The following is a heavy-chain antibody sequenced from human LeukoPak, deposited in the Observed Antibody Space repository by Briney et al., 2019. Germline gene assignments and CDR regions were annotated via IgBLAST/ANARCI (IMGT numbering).Heavy chain of an antibody. D-gene: IGHD4-23*01. CDR3: ATSEGGGFFDY. V-gene: IGHV4-59*08. CDR2: IYYSGST. J-gene: IGHJ4*02. Sequence: PSETLSLTCTVSGGSISSYYWSWIRQPPGKGLEWIGYIYYSGSTHYNPSLQSRVTISIDTSKNHFSLKLRSVSAADTAIYYCATSEGGGFFDYWGQGTPVTVSS. CDR1: GGSISSYY.